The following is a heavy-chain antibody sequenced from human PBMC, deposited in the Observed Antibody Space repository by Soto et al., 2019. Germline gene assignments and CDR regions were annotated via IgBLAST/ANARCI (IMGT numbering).Heavy chain of an antibody. CDR2: ISGSAGST. D-gene: IGHD2-2*01. V-gene: IGHV3-23*01. CDR3: AKDGRYCSGSSCYVDY. CDR1: GFTFSSFA. J-gene: IGHJ4*02. Sequence: GGSLRLSCAASGFTFSSFAMTWVRQASGKGLEWVSTISGSAGSTYYADFVKGRFTTSRDNSKNTLYLQMNSLRAEDTAVYYCAKDGRYCSGSSCYVDYWGQGTLVTVSS.